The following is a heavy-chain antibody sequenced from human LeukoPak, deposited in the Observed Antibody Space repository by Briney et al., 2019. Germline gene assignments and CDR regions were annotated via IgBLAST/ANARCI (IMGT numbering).Heavy chain of an antibody. D-gene: IGHD6-19*01. CDR2: ISGSGGST. CDR1: GFTFSSYA. J-gene: IGHJ4*02. CDR3: EIFEQWLVLLEG. Sequence: PGRSLRLSCAASGFTFSSYAMSWVRQAPGKGLEWVSAISGSGGSTYYADSVKGRFTISRDNSKNTLYLQMNSLRAEDTAVYYCEIFEQWLVLLEGWGQGPLVTVPS. V-gene: IGHV3-23*01.